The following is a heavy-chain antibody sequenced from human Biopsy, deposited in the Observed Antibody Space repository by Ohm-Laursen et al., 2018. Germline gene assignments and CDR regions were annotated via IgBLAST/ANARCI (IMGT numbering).Heavy chain of an antibody. Sequence: SDTLSLTCTLSGDSITRSYWSWIRQSPGKGLQWIGSISNSGTTKSSPSLKSRVNISLHTSKNQLSLKLTSVTAADTAVYYCARLSTLFGVADFTDDWGQGILVTVSS. CDR2: ISNSGTT. CDR3: ARLSTLFGVADFTDD. V-gene: IGHV4-59*08. CDR1: GDSITRSY. D-gene: IGHD3-3*01. J-gene: IGHJ4*02.